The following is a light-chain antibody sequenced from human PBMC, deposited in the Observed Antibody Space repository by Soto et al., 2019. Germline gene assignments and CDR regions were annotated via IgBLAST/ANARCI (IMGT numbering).Light chain of an antibody. CDR2: DAS. V-gene: IGKV3-11*01. J-gene: IGKJ4*01. CDR1: QSVSRY. CDR3: QQRSDWPST. Sequence: EIVLTQSPATLSLSPGERATLSCRASQSVSRYLAWYQQKPGQAPRILIYDASNRATGIPARFSGSGSATDFTLTISSLEPEDFAVYYCQQRSDWPSTFGGGTKVQIK.